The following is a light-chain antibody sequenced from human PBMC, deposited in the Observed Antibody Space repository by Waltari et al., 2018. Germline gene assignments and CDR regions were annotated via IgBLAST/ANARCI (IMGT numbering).Light chain of an antibody. Sequence: QSALSQPASVSGSLGQSITLSCTGASSDVGGHDYVSWYQQHPGKAPKLIIRDVNNRPSGVSNRFSGSKSGNTASLTISGLQAEDEADYYCSSYSTSSSLILFGEGTKVTVL. V-gene: IGLV2-14*03. J-gene: IGLJ2*01. CDR2: DVN. CDR1: SSDVGGHDY. CDR3: SSYSTSSSLIL.